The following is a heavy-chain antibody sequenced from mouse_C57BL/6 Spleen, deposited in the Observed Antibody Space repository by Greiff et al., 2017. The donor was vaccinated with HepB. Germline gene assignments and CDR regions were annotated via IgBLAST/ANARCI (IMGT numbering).Heavy chain of an antibody. V-gene: IGHV1-55*01. CDR1: GYTFTSYW. Sequence: QVHVKQPGAELVKPGASVKMSCKASGYTFTSYWITWVKQRPGQGLEWIGDIYPGSGSTNYNEKFKSKATLTVDTSSSTAYMQLSSLTSEDSAVYYCARSRDRSYDYPVLFAYWGQGTLVTVSA. D-gene: IGHD2-4*01. J-gene: IGHJ3*01. CDR3: ARSRDRSYDYPVLFAY. CDR2: IYPGSGST.